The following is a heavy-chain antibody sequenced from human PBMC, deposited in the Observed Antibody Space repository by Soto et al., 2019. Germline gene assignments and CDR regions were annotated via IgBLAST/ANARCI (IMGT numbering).Heavy chain of an antibody. CDR3: ARAYLGRLPRRADYYYAMDV. CDR1: GFSFRDYD. J-gene: IGHJ6*02. V-gene: IGHV3-13*05. Sequence: QPGGSLRLSCAASGFSFRDYDMHWVRQPTGKGLEWVSGLGVADDPYYVASVKGRFSVSRDNAQNSLYLQMNNLRVDDTAVYYCARAYLGRLPRRADYYYAMDVWGRGTTVTVSS. D-gene: IGHD1-26*01. CDR2: LGVADDP.